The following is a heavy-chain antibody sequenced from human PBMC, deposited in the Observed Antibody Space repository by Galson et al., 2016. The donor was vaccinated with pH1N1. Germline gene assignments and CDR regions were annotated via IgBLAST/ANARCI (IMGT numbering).Heavy chain of an antibody. Sequence: SVKVSCKASGYSSIVHYMHWVRQAPGHGLEWMGWINPNSGDTKYAQNFQGRVTLTRDTSINTAYMELSSLTSDDTAVYYCATGSGNSWFDPWGQGTLVTVSS. CDR3: ATGSGNSWFDP. CDR1: GYSSIVHY. CDR2: INPNSGDT. J-gene: IGHJ5*02. D-gene: IGHD3-10*01. V-gene: IGHV1-2*02.